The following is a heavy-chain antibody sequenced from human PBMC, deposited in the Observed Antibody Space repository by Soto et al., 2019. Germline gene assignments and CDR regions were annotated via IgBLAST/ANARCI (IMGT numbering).Heavy chain of an antibody. CDR2: INHSGST. CDR3: ARGRGTVTYFN. CDR1: GGSFSGYY. Sequence: SETLSLTCAVYGGSFSGYYWSWIRQPPGKGLEWIGEINHSGSTNYNPSLKSRVTISVDTSKNQFSLKLSSVTAADTAVYYCARGRGTVTYFNWGQGTLVTVSS. J-gene: IGHJ4*02. V-gene: IGHV4-34*01. D-gene: IGHD4-17*01.